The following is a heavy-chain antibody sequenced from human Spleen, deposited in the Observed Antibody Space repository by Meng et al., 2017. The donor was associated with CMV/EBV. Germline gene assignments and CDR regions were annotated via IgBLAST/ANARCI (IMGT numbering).Heavy chain of an antibody. D-gene: IGHD5-24*01. CDR2: IYYSGST. Sequence: SETLSLTCTVSGGSVSSGGHYWSWIRQPPGKGLEWIGYIYYSGSTNYNPSLKSRVTISVDTSKNQFSLKVRSVTAADTAVYYCARDVAMAGWTYFDYWGQGTLVTVSS. J-gene: IGHJ4*02. V-gene: IGHV4-61*08. CDR1: GGSVSSGGHY. CDR3: ARDVAMAGWTYFDY.